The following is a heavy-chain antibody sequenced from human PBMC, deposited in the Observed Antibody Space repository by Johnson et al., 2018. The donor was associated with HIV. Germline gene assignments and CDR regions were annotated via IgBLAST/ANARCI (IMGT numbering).Heavy chain of an antibody. J-gene: IGHJ3*02. CDR3: ARAERSSSGVDAFDI. CDR2: IRYDGSNK. D-gene: IGHD6-6*01. CDR1: GFTFSSYG. V-gene: IGHV3-30*02. Sequence: QVQLVESGGGLVQPWGSLRLSCAASGFTFSSYGMHWVRQAPGKGLEWVAFIRYDGSNKYYTDSVKGRFPISRDNAKNSLYLQMNSLRAEDTALYYCARAERSSSGVDAFDIWGQGTMVTVSS.